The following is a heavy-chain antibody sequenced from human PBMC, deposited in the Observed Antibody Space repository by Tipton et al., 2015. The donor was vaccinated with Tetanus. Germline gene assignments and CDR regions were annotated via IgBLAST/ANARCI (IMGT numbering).Heavy chain of an antibody. Sequence: SLRLSCAASGFTFSSYWMNWVRQAPGKGLEWVSSISSSSRYIYYADSVKGRFTVSRDNAKNSLYLQMNSLRAEDTAIYYCARDREENLYFDLWGRGTLVTVSS. V-gene: IGHV3-21*01. D-gene: IGHD1-7*01. CDR1: GFTFSSYW. CDR2: ISSSSRYI. J-gene: IGHJ2*01. CDR3: ARDREENLYFDL.